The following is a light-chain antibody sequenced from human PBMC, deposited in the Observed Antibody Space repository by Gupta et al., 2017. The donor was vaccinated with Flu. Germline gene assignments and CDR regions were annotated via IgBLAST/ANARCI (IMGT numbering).Light chain of an antibody. CDR3: QQRSNWPVT. J-gene: IGKJ5*01. CDR2: DAS. V-gene: IGKV3-11*01. CDR1: QSVGRY. Sequence: ASQSVGRYLAWYQQKPGQAPRLVIYDASSTASGFPARFSGSGSGTDFTLTISSLEPEDFAIYYCQQRSNWPVTFGQGTRLDIK.